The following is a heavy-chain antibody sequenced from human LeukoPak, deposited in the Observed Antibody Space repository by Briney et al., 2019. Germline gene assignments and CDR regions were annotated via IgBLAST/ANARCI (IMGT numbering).Heavy chain of an antibody. V-gene: IGHV3-21*01. D-gene: IGHD4-17*01. J-gene: IGHJ4*02. CDR1: GFTFSSYS. CDR3: ARDKTTVTTWEYFDY. CDR2: ISSSSSYI. Sequence: KAGGSLRLSCAASGFTFSSYSMNWVRQAPGKGLEWVSSISSSSSYIYYADSVKGRFTISRDNAKNSLYLQMNSPRAEDTAVYYCARDKTTVTTWEYFDYWGQGTLVTVSS.